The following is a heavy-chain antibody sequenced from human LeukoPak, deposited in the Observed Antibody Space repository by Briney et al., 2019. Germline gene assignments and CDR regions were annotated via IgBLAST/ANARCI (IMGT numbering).Heavy chain of an antibody. CDR3: AREVPYYSRTSCYLGSAARRWFDP. D-gene: IGHD2-2*01. CDR2: ISAYNGNT. J-gene: IGHJ5*02. Sequence: ASVTVSCKASGYTFTSYGISWVRQAPGQRLEWIGWISAYNGNTNYAQKLEGRVTMTTDTSTSTAYMELRSLRSDDTAVYSCAREVPYYSRTSCYLGSAARRWFDPWGQGTLVTVSS. V-gene: IGHV1-18*01. CDR1: GYTFTSYG.